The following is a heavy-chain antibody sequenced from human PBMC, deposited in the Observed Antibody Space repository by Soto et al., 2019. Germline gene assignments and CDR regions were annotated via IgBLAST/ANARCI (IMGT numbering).Heavy chain of an antibody. CDR1: RYSFTIYW. V-gene: IGHV5-51*01. Sequence: PVESLKILCRVSRYSFTIYWIGLGLRMPGKFLELIGIIYPGDSYTIYSPSFQGHVTISADKSISTAYLQWSSLKASDTAMYYCARSAHYYDSSGYSKHFDYWGQGTLVTVSS. CDR2: IYPGDSYT. CDR3: ARSAHYYDSSGYSKHFDY. J-gene: IGHJ4*02. D-gene: IGHD3-22*01.